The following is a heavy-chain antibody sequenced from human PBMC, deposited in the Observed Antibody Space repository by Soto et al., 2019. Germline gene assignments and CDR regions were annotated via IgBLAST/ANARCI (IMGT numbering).Heavy chain of an antibody. J-gene: IGHJ5*02. Sequence: EVQLLESGGGLVPPGGSLRLSCAASGFTFSNYTMSWVRQAPGKGLEWVSGIGSSGSTIYYADSVKGRFTISRDNAKNSLYLQMNGLRAEDTAVYYCARGRSITIFGVVIDWFDPWGQGTLVTVSS. CDR2: IGSSGSTI. D-gene: IGHD3-3*01. CDR1: GFTFSNYT. CDR3: ARGRSITIFGVVIDWFDP. V-gene: IGHV3-48*04.